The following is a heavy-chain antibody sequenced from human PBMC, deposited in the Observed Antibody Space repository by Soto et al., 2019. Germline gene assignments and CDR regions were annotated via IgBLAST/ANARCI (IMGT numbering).Heavy chain of an antibody. V-gene: IGHV3-73*02. J-gene: IGHJ4*02. CDR3: TMGLLWFGAY. CDR1: GFTFSGSA. Sequence: EVQLVESGGGLVQPGGSLKLSCAASGFTFSGSAMHWVRQASGKGLEWVGRIRSKANSYAKAYAASVKGMFTMSRDDSQNTAYLQMNSLKTEDTAVYYCTMGLLWFGAYWGQGTLVTVSS. D-gene: IGHD3-10*01. CDR2: IRSKANSYAK.